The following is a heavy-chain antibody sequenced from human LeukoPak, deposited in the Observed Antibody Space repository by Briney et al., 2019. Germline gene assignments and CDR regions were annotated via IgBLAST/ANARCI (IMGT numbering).Heavy chain of an antibody. CDR3: ARDDGSGGFYYVFDY. CDR2: IYSGGST. J-gene: IGHJ4*02. V-gene: IGHV3-53*01. Sequence: GGSLRLSCAASGFTVSSNYMSWVRQAPGKGLEWVSVIYSGGSTYYADSVKGRFTISRDNSKNTLYLQMNSLRAEDTAVYYCARDDGSGGFYYVFDYWGKGPLVTVSS. D-gene: IGHD3-22*01. CDR1: GFTVSSNY.